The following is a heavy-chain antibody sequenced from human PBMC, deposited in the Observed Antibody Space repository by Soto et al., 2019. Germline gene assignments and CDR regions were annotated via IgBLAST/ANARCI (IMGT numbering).Heavy chain of an antibody. CDR2: IYHSGST. CDR3: ARDYYDSSGPRGYFDL. V-gene: IGHV4-30-2*01. Sequence: QLQLQESGSGLVKPSQTLSLTCAVSGSSISSGGYSWSWIRQPPGKGLEWIGYIYHSGSTYYNPSLKSRVTISVDRSKNQFSLKLSSVTAADTAVYYCARDYYDSSGPRGYFDLWGRGTLVTVSS. D-gene: IGHD3-22*01. CDR1: GSSISSGGYS. J-gene: IGHJ2*01.